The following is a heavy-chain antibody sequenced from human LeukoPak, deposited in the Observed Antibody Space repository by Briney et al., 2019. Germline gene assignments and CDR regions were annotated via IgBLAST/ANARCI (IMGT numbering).Heavy chain of an antibody. CDR3: ARGHSLGPGIAARDSRLYY. CDR1: GGTFSSYA. Sequence: SVKVSCKASGGTFSSYAISWVRQAPGQGLEWMGRIIPIFGTANYAQKFQGRVTITTDESTSTAYMELSRLRSDDTAVYYCARGHSLGPGIAARDSRLYYWGQGTLVTVSS. J-gene: IGHJ4*02. D-gene: IGHD6-6*01. CDR2: IIPIFGTA. V-gene: IGHV1-69*05.